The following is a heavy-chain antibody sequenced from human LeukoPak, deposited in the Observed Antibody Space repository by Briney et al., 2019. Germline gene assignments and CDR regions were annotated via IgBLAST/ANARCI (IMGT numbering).Heavy chain of an antibody. J-gene: IGHJ5*02. CDR1: GGTFSSYA. V-gene: IGHV1-69*05. CDR3: ARAGYGAAWFDP. CDR2: IIPIFGTA. Sequence: SVKVSCKASGGTFSSYAISWVRQAPGQGLEWMGGIIPIFGTANYAQKLQGRVTMTTDTSTSTAYMELRSLRSDDTAVYYCARAGYGAAWFDPWGQGTLVTVSS. D-gene: IGHD4-17*01.